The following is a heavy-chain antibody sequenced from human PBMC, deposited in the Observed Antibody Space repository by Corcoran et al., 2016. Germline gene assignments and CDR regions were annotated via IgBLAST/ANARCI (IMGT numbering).Heavy chain of an antibody. D-gene: IGHD1-1*01. CDR2: IKSKTDGGTT. Sequence: EVQLVESGGGLVKPGGSLRLSCAASGFTFSNAWMSWVRQAPGKGLEWVGRIKSKTDGGTTDYAAPVKGKFTISRDDSKNTLYLQMNSLKTEDTAVYYGTTGTIRPDAFDIWGQGTMVTVSS. CDR1: GFTFSNAW. J-gene: IGHJ3*02. V-gene: IGHV3-15*01. CDR3: TTGTIRPDAFDI.